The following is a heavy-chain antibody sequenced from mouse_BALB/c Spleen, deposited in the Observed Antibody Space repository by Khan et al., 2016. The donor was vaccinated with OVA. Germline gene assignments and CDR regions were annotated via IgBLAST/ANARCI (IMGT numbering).Heavy chain of an antibody. V-gene: IGHV14-3*02. CDR3: ARWDWYFDV. J-gene: IGHJ1*01. CDR1: GFNIKDTY. Sequence: VQLQQPGAELVKPGASVKLSCTASGFNIKDTYMHWVKQRPEQGLEWIGRIDPANGNTKYDPKFQGKATITADTSYNTAYLQLSSLTSEDTAVYYCARWDWYFDVWGAGTTVTVSS. CDR2: IDPANGNT.